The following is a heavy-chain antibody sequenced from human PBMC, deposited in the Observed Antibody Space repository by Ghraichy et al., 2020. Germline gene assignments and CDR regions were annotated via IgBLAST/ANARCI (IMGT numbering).Heavy chain of an antibody. Sequence: SLNISCVASGFIFDDYAMHWVRQAPGEGLELVSGIIWTSGHLASADSVKSRFTISRDNAKNSLYLQMNSLRPEDTALYFCAKGMKGGSPDYMGVWGKGTTVTVSS. D-gene: IGHD3-10*01. V-gene: IGHV3-9*01. CDR3: AKGMKGGSPDYMGV. CDR2: IIWTSGHL. CDR1: GFIFDDYA. J-gene: IGHJ6*03.